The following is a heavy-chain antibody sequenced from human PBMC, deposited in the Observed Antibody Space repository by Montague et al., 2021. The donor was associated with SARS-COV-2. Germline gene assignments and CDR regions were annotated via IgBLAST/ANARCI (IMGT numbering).Heavy chain of an antibody. Sequence: SETLSLTCAVSGESMTRSWWTWVRQPPGQRLQWIGKIFHYGTSXSXYXXALKSRVTISIDTSKNQFFLGLSSVTAADTALYFCTRARSKAIDYWGQGALVTVSS. CDR3: TRARSKAIDY. J-gene: IGHJ4*02. D-gene: IGHD2/OR15-2a*01. V-gene: IGHV4-4*02. CDR1: GESMTRSW. CDR2: IFHYGTS.